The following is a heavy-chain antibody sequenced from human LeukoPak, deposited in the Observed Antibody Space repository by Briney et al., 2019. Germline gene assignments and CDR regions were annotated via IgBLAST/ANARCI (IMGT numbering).Heavy chain of an antibody. CDR2: ISGSGGST. J-gene: IGHJ4*02. V-gene: IGHV3-23*01. CDR3: AKYGGDTGYSSSWPN. CDR1: GFTFSSYA. Sequence: GGSLRLSCAASGFTFSSYAMSWVRQAPGRGLEWVSAISGSGGSTYYADSVKGRFTISRDNSKNTLYLQMNSLRAEDTAVYYCAKYGGDTGYSSSWPNWGQGTLVTVSS. D-gene: IGHD6-13*01.